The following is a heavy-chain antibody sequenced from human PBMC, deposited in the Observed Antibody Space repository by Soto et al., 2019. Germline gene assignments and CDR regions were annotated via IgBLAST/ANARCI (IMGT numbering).Heavy chain of an antibody. CDR2: IYYSGST. J-gene: IGHJ6*03. CDR1: GGSISSSSYY. CDR3: ARGVGTYQLLSFNYYYYYMDV. Sequence: SETLSLTCTVSGGSISSSSYYWGWIRQPPGKGLEWIGSIYYSGSTYYNPSLKSRVTISVDTSKNQFSLKLSSVTAADTAVYYCARGVGTYQLLSFNYYYYYMDVWGKGTTVTVSS. V-gene: IGHV4-39*01. D-gene: IGHD2-2*01.